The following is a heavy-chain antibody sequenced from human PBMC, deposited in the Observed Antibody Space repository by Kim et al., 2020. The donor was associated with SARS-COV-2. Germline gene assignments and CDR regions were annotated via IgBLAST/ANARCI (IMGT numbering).Heavy chain of an antibody. Sequence: ADSVKGRFTISRDNSKNTLYLQMNSLRAEDTAVYYCARALIAAAVSPFDCWGQGTLVTVSS. J-gene: IGHJ4*02. V-gene: IGHV3-66*01. CDR3: ARALIAAAVSPFDC. D-gene: IGHD6-13*01.